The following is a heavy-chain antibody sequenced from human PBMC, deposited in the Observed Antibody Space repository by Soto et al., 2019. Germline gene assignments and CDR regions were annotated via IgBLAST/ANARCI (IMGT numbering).Heavy chain of an antibody. CDR1: GGSISSSNW. Sequence: NPSETLSLTCAVSGGSISSSNWWSWVRQPPGKGLEWIGEIYHSGSTNYNPSLKSRVTISVDKSKNQFSLKLSSVTAADTAVYYCARGRYYYDSSGYMFDYWGQGTLVTVSS. CDR2: IYHSGST. CDR3: ARGRYYYDSSGYMFDY. J-gene: IGHJ4*02. D-gene: IGHD3-22*01. V-gene: IGHV4-4*02.